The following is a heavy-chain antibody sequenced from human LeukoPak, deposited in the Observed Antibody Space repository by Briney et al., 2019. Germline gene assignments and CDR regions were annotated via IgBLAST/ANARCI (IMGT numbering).Heavy chain of an antibody. CDR2: ISESGDSR. V-gene: IGHV3-23*01. D-gene: IGHD1-26*01. Sequence: PGGSLRLSCAASGSTFSNYWMSWVRQAPGKGLEWVSSISESGDSRYFADSVKGRFTISRDNFKKTLYLQMNSLRAEDTAVYYCAKVPLGSGSYYPYYYFMDVWGKGTTVTVS. CDR3: AKVPLGSGSYYPYYYFMDV. CDR1: GSTFSNYW. J-gene: IGHJ6*03.